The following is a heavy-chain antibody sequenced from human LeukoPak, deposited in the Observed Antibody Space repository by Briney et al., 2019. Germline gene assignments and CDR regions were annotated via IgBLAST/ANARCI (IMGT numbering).Heavy chain of an antibody. CDR1: GFIFSSYA. V-gene: IGHV3-30*04. J-gene: IGHJ5*02. Sequence: GRSLRLSCAASGFIFSSYAIHWVRQAPGKRLEWGAVISYDGSNKYYADSVKGRFTISRDNSKNTLYLQMNSLRTEDTAVYYCARGVGDFWSGYSSSSSRFDPWGQGTLVTVSS. CDR2: ISYDGSNK. D-gene: IGHD3-3*01. CDR3: ARGVGDFWSGYSSSSSRFDP.